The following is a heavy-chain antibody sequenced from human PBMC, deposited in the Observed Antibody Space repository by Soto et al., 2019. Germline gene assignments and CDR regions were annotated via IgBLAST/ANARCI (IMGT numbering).Heavy chain of an antibody. CDR2: IIPIFGTA. Sequence: GASVKVSCKASGGTFSSYAISWVRQAPGQGLEWMGGIIPIFGTANYAQKFQGRVTITADESTSTAYMEMSSLRSEDTAVYYCAREVRAMVAATFGMDVWGQGTTVTVSS. J-gene: IGHJ6*02. CDR3: AREVRAMVAATFGMDV. V-gene: IGHV1-69*13. CDR1: GGTFSSYA. D-gene: IGHD2-15*01.